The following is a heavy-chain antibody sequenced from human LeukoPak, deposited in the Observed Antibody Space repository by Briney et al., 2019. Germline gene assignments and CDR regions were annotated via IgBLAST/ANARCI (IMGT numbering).Heavy chain of an antibody. CDR2: SRNKADSYTT. J-gene: IGHJ4*02. V-gene: IGHV3-72*01. CDR3: AKDMGEDGSYYLDY. D-gene: IGHD3-16*01. Sequence: GGSLRLSCAASGFTFSDHYMDWARQAPGKGLEWLGRSRNKADSYTTEYAASVRGRFTISRDEQKNSLLLQMNSLKTEDTAVYYCAKDMGEDGSYYLDYWGQGTLVTVSS. CDR1: GFTFSDHY.